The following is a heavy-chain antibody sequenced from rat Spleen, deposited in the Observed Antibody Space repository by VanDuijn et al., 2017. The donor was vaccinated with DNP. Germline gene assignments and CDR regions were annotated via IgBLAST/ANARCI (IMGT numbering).Heavy chain of an antibody. D-gene: IGHD3-8*01. Sequence: EVQLVESGGDLVQPGRSLKLSCVVSGFTFSDSAMAWVRQAPKKGLEWVATIIYDGSSTYYRDSVKGRFTISRDNAKSTLYLQVNSLRSEDTATYYCTSNPHIRTAAPFDYCGQGVMVTVSS. CDR3: TSNPHIRTAAPFDY. CDR2: IIYDGSST. J-gene: IGHJ2*01. CDR1: GFTFSDSA. V-gene: IGHV5-17*01.